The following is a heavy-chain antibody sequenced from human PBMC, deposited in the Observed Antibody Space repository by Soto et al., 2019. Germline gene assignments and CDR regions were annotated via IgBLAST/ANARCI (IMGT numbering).Heavy chain of an antibody. J-gene: IGHJ5*02. CDR1: GGSFSGSY. CDR2: INHSEST. CDR3: ARLRQQQLVGPIPGPAGWFAP. Sequence: SEPLSLTAAAHGGSFSGSYRSWIRLPLGKGLEWIGEINHSESTTYNPSLKSRVTISVYTSNNQFSLKLSSVSAADTAVYYCARLRQQQLVGPIPGPAGWFAPWGQGTLVT. V-gene: IGHV4-34*01. D-gene: IGHD6-13*01.